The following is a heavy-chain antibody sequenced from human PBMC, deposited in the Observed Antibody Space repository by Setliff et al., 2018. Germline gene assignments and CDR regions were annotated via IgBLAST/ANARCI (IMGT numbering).Heavy chain of an antibody. Sequence: LRLSCAASGFTFSSNNMHWVRQAPGKGLEWVSCISGSSSYIYYADSVKGRFAISRDNAKNSLYLQMNSLRAEDTAVYYCARAPSSSSASWFDPWGQGTLVTVSS. J-gene: IGHJ5*02. CDR3: ARAPSSSSASWFDP. CDR2: ISGSSSYI. D-gene: IGHD6-6*01. V-gene: IGHV3-21*01. CDR1: GFTFSSNN.